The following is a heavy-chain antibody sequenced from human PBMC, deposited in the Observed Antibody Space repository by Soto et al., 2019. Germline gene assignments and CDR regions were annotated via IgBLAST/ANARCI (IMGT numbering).Heavy chain of an antibody. V-gene: IGHV1-3*01. CDR2: INAGNGNT. CDR1: GYTFTSYA. CDR3: ASVGSPYWYFDL. J-gene: IGHJ2*01. D-gene: IGHD1-26*01. Sequence: QVQLVQSGAEVKKPGASVKVSCKASGYTFTSYAMHWVRQAPGQRLEWMGWINAGNGNTKYSQKFQGRVTITRDTSASTADMERSSLRSEDTAVYYGASVGSPYWYFDLWGRGTLVTVSS.